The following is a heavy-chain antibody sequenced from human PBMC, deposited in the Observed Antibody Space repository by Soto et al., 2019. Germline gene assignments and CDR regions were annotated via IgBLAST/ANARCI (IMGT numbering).Heavy chain of an antibody. D-gene: IGHD2-8*02. V-gene: IGHV4-59*01. CDR3: ARLLGDHPPLKYYYGMDV. CDR2: IYYSGST. Sequence: LSLTCTVSGGSISSYYWSWIRQPPGKGLEWIGYIYYSGSTNYNPSLKSRVTMSVDTSKNQFSLKLSSVTAADTAVYYCARLLGDHPPLKYYYGMDVWGQGTTVTVSS. CDR1: GGSISSYY. J-gene: IGHJ6*02.